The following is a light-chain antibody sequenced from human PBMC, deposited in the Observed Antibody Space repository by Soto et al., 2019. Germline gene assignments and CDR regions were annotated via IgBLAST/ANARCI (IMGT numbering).Light chain of an antibody. J-gene: IGKJ4*01. CDR3: QQLNSYPLT. Sequence: DIQLTQSPSFLSASVGDRVTITCRASQGISSSLAWYQQKPGKAPKLLIYAASTLQSGGPSRFSGSGSGTEFTLTISSLQPEDFATYYCQQLNSYPLTFGGGTKVDIK. CDR2: AAS. CDR1: QGISSS. V-gene: IGKV1-9*01.